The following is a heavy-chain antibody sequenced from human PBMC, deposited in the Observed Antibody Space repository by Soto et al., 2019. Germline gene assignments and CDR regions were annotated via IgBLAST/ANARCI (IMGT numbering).Heavy chain of an antibody. J-gene: IGHJ6*02. CDR2: ISYDGNKK. D-gene: IGHD1-26*01. V-gene: IGHV3-30*03. CDR3: ARGGADGMDV. CDR1: GFTFRNHG. Sequence: QVQLAESGGGVVQPGRSLRLSCAASGFTFRNHGMHWVRQAPGKGLEWVAVISYDGNKKYYGDSMKGRFTISRDNSKNTLYLQMNSLRGEDTALYYCARGGADGMDVWGQGTTVTVSS.